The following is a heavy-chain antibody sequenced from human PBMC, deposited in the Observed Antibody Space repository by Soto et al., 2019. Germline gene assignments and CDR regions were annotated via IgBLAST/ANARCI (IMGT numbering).Heavy chain of an antibody. CDR2: IDPSDSYT. J-gene: IGHJ6*02. D-gene: IGHD3-10*01. CDR1: GYSFTSYW. Sequence: GESLKISCKASGYSFTSYWISWVRQMPGKGLEWMGRIDPSDSYTNVSPSFQGHVTISADKSISTAYLQWSSLKASDSAMYYCARHSYSASGFYYYGLGVWGQGTTVTVSS. V-gene: IGHV5-10-1*01. CDR3: ARHSYSASGFYYYGLGV.